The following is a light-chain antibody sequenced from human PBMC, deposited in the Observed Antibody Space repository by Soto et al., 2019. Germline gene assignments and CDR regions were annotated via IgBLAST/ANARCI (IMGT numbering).Light chain of an antibody. CDR3: QQYASSPRT. Sequence: EVVLTQSPGTLSLSPGERATLSCRASQSVSSGHLAWYQQRPGQAPRLLTYGASSRATGIPDRFSGSGSGTDFTLTISGLEPEDSAVYYCQQYASSPRTFGQGTKVEIK. J-gene: IGKJ1*01. CDR1: QSVSSGH. V-gene: IGKV3-20*01. CDR2: GAS.